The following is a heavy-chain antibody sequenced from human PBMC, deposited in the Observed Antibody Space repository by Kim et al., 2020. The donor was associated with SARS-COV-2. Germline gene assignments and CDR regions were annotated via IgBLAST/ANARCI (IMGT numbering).Heavy chain of an antibody. CDR3: TRDMYCSGGSCYSRSVSDY. V-gene: IGHV3-49*03. D-gene: IGHD2-15*01. CDR1: GFTFGDYA. Sequence: GGSLRLSCTASGFTFGDYAMSWFRQAPGKGLEWVGFIRSKAYGGTTEYAASVKGRFTISRDDSKSIAYLQMNSLKTEDTAVYYCTRDMYCSGGSCYSRSVSDYWGQGTLVTVSS. CDR2: IRSKAYGGTT. J-gene: IGHJ4*02.